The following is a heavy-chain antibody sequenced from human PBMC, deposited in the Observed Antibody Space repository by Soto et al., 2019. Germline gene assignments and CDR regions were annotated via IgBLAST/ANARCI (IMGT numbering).Heavy chain of an antibody. CDR2: IWYDGSNK. V-gene: IGHV3-33*01. D-gene: IGHD3-16*01. J-gene: IGHJ3*02. Sequence: PGGSLRLSCAASGFTFSSYGMHWVRQAPGKGLEWVAVIWYDGSNKYYADSVKGRFTISRDNSKKTLYLQMNSLRAEDTAVYYCAIDQTDDYVGAIDIWGQGTMVTV. CDR3: AIDQTDDYVGAIDI. CDR1: GFTFSSYG.